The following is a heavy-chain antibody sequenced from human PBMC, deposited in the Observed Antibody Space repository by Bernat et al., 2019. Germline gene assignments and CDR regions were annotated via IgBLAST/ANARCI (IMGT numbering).Heavy chain of an antibody. V-gene: IGHV3-30*01. Sequence: QVQLVESGGGVVQPGRSLRLSCAASGFTFSSYAMHWVRQAPGKGLEWVAVISYDGSNKYYADSVKGRFTISRDNSKNTLYLQMNSLRAEDTAVYYCAGEQVGAGTDGGFDVWGQGTMVTVSS. J-gene: IGHJ6*02. CDR3: AGEQVGAGTDGGFDV. D-gene: IGHD2-8*01. CDR1: GFTFSSYA. CDR2: ISYDGSNK.